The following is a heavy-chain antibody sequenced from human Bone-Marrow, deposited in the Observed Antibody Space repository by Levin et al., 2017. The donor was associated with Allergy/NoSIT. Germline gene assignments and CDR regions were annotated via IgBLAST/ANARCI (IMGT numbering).Heavy chain of an antibody. D-gene: IGHD6-13*01. CDR3: ARDESDSS. V-gene: IGHV3-30*04. CDR2: ISYDGSNK. J-gene: IGHJ4*02. Sequence: GGSLRLSCAASGFTFSSYAMHWVRQAPGKGLEWVAVISYDGSNKYYADSVKGRFTISRDNSKNTLYLQMNSLRAEDTAVYYCARDESDSSWGQGTLVTVSS. CDR1: GFTFSSYA.